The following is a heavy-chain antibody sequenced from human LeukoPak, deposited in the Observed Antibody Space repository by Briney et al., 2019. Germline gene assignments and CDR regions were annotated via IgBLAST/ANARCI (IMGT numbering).Heavy chain of an antibody. D-gene: IGHD6-13*01. CDR3: AKGWYDAFDI. Sequence: GGSLRLSCAASGFTFSSYGMHWVRQAPGKGLEWVAFIRYDGSNKYYADSVKGRFTISRDNAKNSLYLQMNSLRAEDTALYYCAKGWYDAFDIWGQGTMVTVSS. V-gene: IGHV3-30*02. CDR2: IRYDGSNK. CDR1: GFTFSSYG. J-gene: IGHJ3*02.